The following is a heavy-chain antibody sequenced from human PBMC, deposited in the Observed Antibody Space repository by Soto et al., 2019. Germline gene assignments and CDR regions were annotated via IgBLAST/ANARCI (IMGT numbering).Heavy chain of an antibody. V-gene: IGHV1-69*06. J-gene: IGHJ6*02. Sequence: QVQLVQSGAEMRKPGSSLSVSCKASGGTFSDFAFSWARQAPGQGLEWMGGIVPRFGSPNYAQKFGGRVTISADTSTSTVYMEVSSLRFDDTAVYFCARDRIQLRLGKYSFNGMDVWGQGTTITVSS. D-gene: IGHD3-16*01. CDR1: GGTFSDFA. CDR2: IVPRFGSP. CDR3: ARDRIQLRLGKYSFNGMDV.